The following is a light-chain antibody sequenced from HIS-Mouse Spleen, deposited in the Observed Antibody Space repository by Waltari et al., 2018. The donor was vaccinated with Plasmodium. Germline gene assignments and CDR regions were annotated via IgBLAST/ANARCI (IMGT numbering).Light chain of an antibody. V-gene: IGLV2-23*03. CDR1: SSDVGRYNL. J-gene: IGLJ2*01. CDR2: EGS. Sequence: QSALTQPASVSGSPGQSITISCTGTSSDVGRYNLVSWYQQHPGKAPKLMIYEGSKRPSGVSNRFSGSKSGNTASLTIAGLQAEDEADYYCRSYAGSSTFVVFGGGTKLTVL. CDR3: RSYAGSSTFVV.